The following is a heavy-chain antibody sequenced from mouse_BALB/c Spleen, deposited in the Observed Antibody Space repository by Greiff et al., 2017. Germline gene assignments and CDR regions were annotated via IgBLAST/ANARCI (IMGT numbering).Heavy chain of an antibody. D-gene: IGHD2-2*01. CDR2: ISYDGSN. CDR1: GYSITSGYY. Sequence: DVQLQESGPGLVKPSQSLSLTCSVTGYSITSGYYWNWIRQFPGNKLEWMGYISYDGSNNYNPSLKNRISITRDTSKNQFFLKLNSVTTEDTATYYCARDGYLFDYWGQGTTLTVSS. V-gene: IGHV3-6*02. CDR3: ARDGYLFDY. J-gene: IGHJ2*01.